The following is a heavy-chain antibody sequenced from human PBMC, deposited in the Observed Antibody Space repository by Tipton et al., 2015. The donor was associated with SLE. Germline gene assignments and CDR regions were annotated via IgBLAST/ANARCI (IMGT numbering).Heavy chain of an antibody. CDR3: SGGTNYYGTDV. V-gene: IGHV3-33*08. D-gene: IGHD2-15*01. CDR2: IWYDGSNK. J-gene: IGHJ6*02. CDR1: GFTFSSYG. Sequence: SLRLSCAASGFTFSSYGMHWVRQAPGKGLEWVAVIWYDGSNKYYADSVKGRFTISRDNSKNTLYLQMTSLRAEDTAVYYCSGGTNYYGTDVWGQVTTVTVSS.